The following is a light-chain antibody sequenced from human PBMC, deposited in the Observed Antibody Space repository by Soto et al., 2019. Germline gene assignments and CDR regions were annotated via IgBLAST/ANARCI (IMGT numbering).Light chain of an antibody. CDR2: DNG. Sequence: QAVLTQPPSVSAAPGQRVTISCSGSNSNIGNNYVSWFQQLPGTAPKLLIYDNGKRPSGIPDRFSGSKSGTSATLDITGLQTGDEADYYCGTWYSSLNIYVFGTGTKLTVL. J-gene: IGLJ1*01. V-gene: IGLV1-51*01. CDR3: GTWYSSLNIYV. CDR1: NSNIGNNY.